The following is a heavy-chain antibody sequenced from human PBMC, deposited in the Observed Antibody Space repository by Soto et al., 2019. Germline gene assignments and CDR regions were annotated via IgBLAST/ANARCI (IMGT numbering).Heavy chain of an antibody. CDR3: AIPRMGVYGGNPGDL. CDR2: IIPILGIA. Sequence: QVQLVQSGAEVKKPGSSVKVSCKASGGTFSSYTISWVRQAPGQGLEWMGRIIPILGIANYAQKFQGRVTITADKSMSTAYMELRSLRLEDTAVYYCAIPRMGVYGGNPGDLWGQGTLVTVSS. D-gene: IGHD4-17*01. V-gene: IGHV1-69*02. J-gene: IGHJ5*02. CDR1: GGTFSSYT.